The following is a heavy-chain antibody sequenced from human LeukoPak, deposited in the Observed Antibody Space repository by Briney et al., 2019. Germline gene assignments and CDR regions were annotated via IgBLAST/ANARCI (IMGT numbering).Heavy chain of an antibody. J-gene: IGHJ4*02. V-gene: IGHV3-21*01. CDR3: SSRGQDDGEY. CDR2: SRSSSSYI. CDR1: GFTYCSYS. Sequence: PGGPLRLSCAASGFTYCSYSKNWLPQAPGKALVWVSLSRSSSSYIYYADSVKDRFTNYRDNAKNSLYLQMNSLRAEDTAVYYCSSRGQDDGEYWGQGTLVTVSS. D-gene: IGHD3-10*01.